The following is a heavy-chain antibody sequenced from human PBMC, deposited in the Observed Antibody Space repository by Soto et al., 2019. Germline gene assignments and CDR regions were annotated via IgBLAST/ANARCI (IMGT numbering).Heavy chain of an antibody. D-gene: IGHD3-16*02. CDR1: GGSIGNDDFY. Sequence: TLSLTCTVSGGSIGNDDFYWSWIRQPPGKGLEWVGYIYYSGSTYYNPSLKSRLTISVDPSKNQFSLNLSSLTAADTAVYYCARASTFGGIIVYFDYWGQGTLVTVSS. CDR2: IYYSGST. J-gene: IGHJ4*02. CDR3: ARASTFGGIIVYFDY. V-gene: IGHV4-30-4*01.